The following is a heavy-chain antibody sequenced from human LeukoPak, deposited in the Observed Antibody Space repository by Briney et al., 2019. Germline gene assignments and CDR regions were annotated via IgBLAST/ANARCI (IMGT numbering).Heavy chain of an antibody. Sequence: PTGGSLRLSCAASGFTFDDHAMPWVRQAPVKSLEWVSGISWNSGSIGYAASVKGRFTISRDNAKNSLYLQMNSLRADDTALYFCIKGSGVAVAGKPLDAFDIWGQGTMVTVSS. CDR3: IKGSGVAVAGKPLDAFDI. CDR1: GFTFDDHA. D-gene: IGHD6-19*01. V-gene: IGHV3-9*01. CDR2: ISWNSGSI. J-gene: IGHJ3*02.